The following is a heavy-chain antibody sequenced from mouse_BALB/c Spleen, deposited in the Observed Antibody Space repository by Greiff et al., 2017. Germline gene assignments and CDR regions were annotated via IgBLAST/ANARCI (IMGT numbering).Heavy chain of an antibody. D-gene: IGHD2-4*01. CDR2: ISSGSSTI. Sequence: EVMLVESGGGLVQPGGSRKLSCAASGFTFSSFGMHWVRQAPEKGLEWVAYISSGSSTIYYADTVKGRFTISRDNPKNTLFLQMTSLRSEDTAMYYCARGDYEGRFAYWGQGTLVTVSA. V-gene: IGHV5-17*02. CDR3: ARGDYEGRFAY. J-gene: IGHJ3*01. CDR1: GFTFSSFG.